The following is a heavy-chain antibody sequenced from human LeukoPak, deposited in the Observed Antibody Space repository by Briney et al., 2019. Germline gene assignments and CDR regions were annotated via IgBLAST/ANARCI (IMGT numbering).Heavy chain of an antibody. V-gene: IGHV1-18*01. J-gene: IGHJ6*02. CDR1: GYTFTSYG. CDR3: ARAAFDYYDSSGQTFYGMDV. Sequence: GASVKVSCKASGYTFTSYGISWVRQAPGQGLEWMGWISAYNGNTNYAQKLQGRVTMTKDTSTSTAYMELRSLRSDDTAVYYCARAAFDYYDSSGQTFYGMDVWGQGTTVTVSS. CDR2: ISAYNGNT. D-gene: IGHD3-22*01.